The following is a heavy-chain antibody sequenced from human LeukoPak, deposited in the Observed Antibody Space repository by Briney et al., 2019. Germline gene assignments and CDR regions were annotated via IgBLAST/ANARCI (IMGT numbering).Heavy chain of an antibody. Sequence: GGSLRLSCAASGFIFSTYWMTWVRQAPGKGLEWVATIKYDGDEKFYVDSVTGRFTISRDNAKNSLYLQMNSLTAEDTAVYYCVWESFSRGDFNWGQGTLVSVSS. CDR1: GFIFSTYW. CDR3: VWESFSRGDFN. CDR2: IKYDGDEK. V-gene: IGHV3-7*01. D-gene: IGHD7-27*01. J-gene: IGHJ4*02.